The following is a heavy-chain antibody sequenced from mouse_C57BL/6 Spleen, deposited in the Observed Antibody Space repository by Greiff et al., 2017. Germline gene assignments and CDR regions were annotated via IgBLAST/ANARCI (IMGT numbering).Heavy chain of an antibody. CDR2: IDPSDSET. D-gene: IGHD1-1*01. CDR1: GYTFTSYW. J-gene: IGHJ2*01. V-gene: IGHV1-52*01. Sequence: QVQLQQPGAELVRPGSSVKLSCKASGYTFTSYWMHWVKQRPIQGLEWIGNIDPSDSETHYNQKFKDKATLTVDKSYSTAYMQLSSLTSEYSAVCYCSSSDGRSYDYWGQGTTLTVSS. CDR3: SSSDGRSYDY.